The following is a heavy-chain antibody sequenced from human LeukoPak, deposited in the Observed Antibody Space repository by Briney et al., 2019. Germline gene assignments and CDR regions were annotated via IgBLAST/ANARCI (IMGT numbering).Heavy chain of an antibody. J-gene: IGHJ4*02. CDR1: GFTFSSFG. CDR3: AKNITMMVF. D-gene: IGHD3-22*01. Sequence: GGSLRLSCAASGFTFSSFGMHWVRQTPGKGLEWVSGIRGYNGQTYYADSVKGRFTISRDKSVDTVYLQMNGLKTEDTAVYYCAKNITMMVFWGQGTLVTVSS. CDR2: IRGYNGQT. V-gene: IGHV3-23*01.